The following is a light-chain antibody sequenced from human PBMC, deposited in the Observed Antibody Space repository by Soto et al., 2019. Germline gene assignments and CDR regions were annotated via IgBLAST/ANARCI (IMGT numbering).Light chain of an antibody. Sequence: QSVLTQPPSVSGAPGQRVTISCTGSSSNIGAGYDVHWYQQLPRTAPKLLIYGNSNRPSGVPDRFSGSKSGTSASLAITGLQAQDEADYYCRSYDSSLREVFGGGTKLTVL. CDR2: GNS. J-gene: IGLJ2*01. CDR1: SSNIGAGYD. V-gene: IGLV1-40*01. CDR3: RSYDSSLREV.